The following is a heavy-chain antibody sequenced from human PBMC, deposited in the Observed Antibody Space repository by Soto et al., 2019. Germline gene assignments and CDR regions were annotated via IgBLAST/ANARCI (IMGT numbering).Heavy chain of an antibody. V-gene: IGHV3-48*02. D-gene: IGHD2-15*01. J-gene: IGHJ6*02. CDR3: AREGWPLLQTGMDV. CDR2: ISSSNRTI. CDR1: GFTFRSYS. Sequence: LRLSCAASGFTFRSYSMNWVRQAPGKGLEWVSYISSSNRTINYADSVKGRFIISRDNAKNSLYLQMHSLRDEDTAVYYCAREGWPLLQTGMDVWGQGTTVTVSS.